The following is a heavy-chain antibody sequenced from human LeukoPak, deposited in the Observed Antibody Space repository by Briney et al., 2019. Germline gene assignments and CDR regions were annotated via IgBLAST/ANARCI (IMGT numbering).Heavy chain of an antibody. CDR2: ISYDGSNK. Sequence: PGRSLRLSCAASGFTFSSYGMHWVRQAPGKGLEWVAVISYDGSNKYYADSVKGRFTISRDNSKNTLYLQMNSLRAEDTAVYYCAKDFSGWYYFDYWGQGTLVTVSS. CDR1: GFTFSSYG. D-gene: IGHD6-19*01. CDR3: AKDFSGWYYFDY. V-gene: IGHV3-30*18. J-gene: IGHJ4*02.